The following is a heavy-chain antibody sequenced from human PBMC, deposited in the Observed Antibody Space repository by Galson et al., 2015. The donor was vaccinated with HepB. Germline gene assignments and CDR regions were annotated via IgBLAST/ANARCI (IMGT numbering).Heavy chain of an antibody. CDR2: ISSSSSTI. V-gene: IGHV3-48*02. J-gene: IGHJ3*02. D-gene: IGHD3-22*01. Sequence: SLRLSCAASGFTFSSYSMNWVRQAPGKGLEWVSYISSSSSTIYYADSVKGRFTISRDNAKNSLYLQMNSLRNEDTAVYYCARGGRSITMIVVVRRSDAFDIWGPGTMVTVSS. CDR3: ARGGRSITMIVVVRRSDAFDI. CDR1: GFTFSSYS.